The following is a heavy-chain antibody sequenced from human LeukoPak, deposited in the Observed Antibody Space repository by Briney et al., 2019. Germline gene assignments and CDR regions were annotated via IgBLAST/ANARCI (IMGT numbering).Heavy chain of an antibody. CDR3: ARIYCRGGSCYSGDMFDI. V-gene: IGHV3-21*06. CDR2: IRCSSTYI. Sequence: TGGPLRLLCTVSGFPFNSYNMIGVRQAPGEAVQGVLYIRCSSTYILHAVSVKGRFTISRDNAKNSLYLKMNSLRNGDTAVYYCARIYCRGGSCYSGDMFDIWGQGTMVTVSS. D-gene: IGHD2-15*01. CDR1: GFPFNSYN. J-gene: IGHJ3*02.